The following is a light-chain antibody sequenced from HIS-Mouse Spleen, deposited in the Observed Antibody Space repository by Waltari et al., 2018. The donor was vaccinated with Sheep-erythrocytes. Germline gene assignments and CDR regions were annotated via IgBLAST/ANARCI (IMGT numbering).Light chain of an antibody. CDR2: EDS. Sequence: SYELTQPPSVSVSPGHTARITCSGDALPKKYAYWYQQKSGQAPVLVIYEDSKRPSGIPERFSGSSSGTMATLTISGAQVEDEADYYCYSTDSSGNHWAFGGGTKLTVL. CDR1: ALPKKY. V-gene: IGLV3-10*01. CDR3: YSTDSSGNHWA. J-gene: IGLJ3*02.